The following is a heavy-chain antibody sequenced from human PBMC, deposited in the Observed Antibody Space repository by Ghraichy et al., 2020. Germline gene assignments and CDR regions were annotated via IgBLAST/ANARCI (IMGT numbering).Heavy chain of an antibody. V-gene: IGHV3-23*01. D-gene: IGHD3-3*01. J-gene: IGHJ4*02. CDR2: ISGSGGST. Sequence: GESLNISCAASGFTFSSYAMSWVRQAPGKGLEWVSAISGSGGSTYYADSVKGRFTISRDTSKNTLYLQMNSLTAEDTAVYYCARVDDFWSGYYFDYWGQGFLDTVSS. CDR3: ARVDDFWSGYYFDY. CDR1: GFTFSSYA.